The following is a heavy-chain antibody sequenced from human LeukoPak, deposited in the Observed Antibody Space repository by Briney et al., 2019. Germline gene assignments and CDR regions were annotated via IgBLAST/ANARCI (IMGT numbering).Heavy chain of an antibody. J-gene: IGHJ4*02. CDR2: IYYSGST. D-gene: IGHD5-18*01. Sequence: SETLSLTCTVSGGSISSYYWSWIRQPPGKGLEWIGYIYYSGSTNYNPSLKSRVTISVDTSKNQFSLKLSSVTAADTAVYYGARVDTAILPYFDYWGQGTLVNVSS. CDR1: GGSISSYY. V-gene: IGHV4-59*01. CDR3: ARVDTAILPYFDY.